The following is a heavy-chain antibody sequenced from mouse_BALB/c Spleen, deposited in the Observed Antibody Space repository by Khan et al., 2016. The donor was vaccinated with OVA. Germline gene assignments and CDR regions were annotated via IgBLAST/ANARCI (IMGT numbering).Heavy chain of an antibody. Sequence: VQLQESGPDLVKPSQSLALTCTVTGYSITSGYSWHWIRQFPGNKLEWMGYIYYRGSINYNPSLQSQISITRDTSTNQVFLQLISVTTEDTATYYCARDGNYMDYWGQGTSVTVSS. CDR3: ARDGNYMDY. D-gene: IGHD2-1*01. V-gene: IGHV3-1*02. CDR1: GYSITSGYS. CDR2: IYYRGSI. J-gene: IGHJ4*01.